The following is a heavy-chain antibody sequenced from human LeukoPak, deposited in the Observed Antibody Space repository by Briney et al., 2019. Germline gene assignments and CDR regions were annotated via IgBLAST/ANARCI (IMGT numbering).Heavy chain of an antibody. D-gene: IGHD2-2*01. CDR3: ARWAPYCSSTSCPFYFDY. J-gene: IGHJ4*02. CDR1: GGTFSSYA. V-gene: IGHV1-69*04. Sequence: ASVKVSCKASGGTFSSYAINWVRQAPGQGLEWMGRIIPIFGITNYAQKFQGRVTITADRSTGTAYVELSSLRSEDTAVYLCARWAPYCSSTSCPFYFDYWGQGTLVTVSS. CDR2: IIPIFGIT.